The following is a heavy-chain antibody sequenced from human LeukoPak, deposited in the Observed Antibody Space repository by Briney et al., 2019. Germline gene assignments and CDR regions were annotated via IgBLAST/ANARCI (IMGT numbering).Heavy chain of an antibody. CDR3: ARDWAAMVYLDS. CDR1: GGSVSRGGHY. D-gene: IGHD5-18*01. J-gene: IGHJ4*02. CDR2: IYQSGTT. V-gene: IGHV4-61*08. Sequence: SETLSLTCTVSGGSVSRGGHYWSWIRQPPGKGLEWIGYIYQSGTTNCNPSLKSRVTLSVDKSKNQFSLKLSSVTAADTAVYYCARDWAAMVYLDSWGQGTLVTVS.